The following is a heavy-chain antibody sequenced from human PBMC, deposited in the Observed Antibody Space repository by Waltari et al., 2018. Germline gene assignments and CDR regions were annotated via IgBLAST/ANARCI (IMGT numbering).Heavy chain of an antibody. CDR3: AKAYGSDTYWYYHGLDV. V-gene: IGHV3-23*01. J-gene: IGHJ6*02. D-gene: IGHD3-10*01. CDR1: GFTFSNYV. Sequence: EVQLLESGGGLVQPGGSLRLSCVASGFTFSNYVLTWVRQAPGKGLEWVSVISGPGGSTHYTDSVKGRFTISRDNSKNTLYLLMNSLRGEDTAVYYCAKAYGSDTYWYYHGLDVWGQGTTVTVSS. CDR2: ISGPGGST.